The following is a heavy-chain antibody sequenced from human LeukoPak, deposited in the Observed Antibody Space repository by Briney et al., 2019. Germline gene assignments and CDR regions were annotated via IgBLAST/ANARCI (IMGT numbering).Heavy chain of an antibody. J-gene: IGHJ6*02. CDR1: GGSISSYY. Sequence: SETLSLTCTVSGGSISSYYWSWIRQPPGKGLEWIGYIYYSGSTNYNPSLKSRVTISVDTSKNQFSLKLSSVSAADTAVYYCARLNIVGGYYYYGMDVWGQGTTVTVSS. CDR3: ARLNIVGGYYYYGMDV. D-gene: IGHD1-26*01. V-gene: IGHV4-59*08. CDR2: IYYSGST.